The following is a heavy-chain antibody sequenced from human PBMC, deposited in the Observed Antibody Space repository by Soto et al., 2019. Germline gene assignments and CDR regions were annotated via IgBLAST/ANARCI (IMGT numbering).Heavy chain of an antibody. CDR2: INHSGST. V-gene: IGHV4-34*01. CDR1: GGSFSGYY. CDR3: ARGPTDYDY. J-gene: IGHJ4*02. D-gene: IGHD3-9*01. Sequence: SETLSLTCAVYGGSFSGYYWSWIRQPPGKGLEWIGEINHSGSTNYNPSLKSRVTISVDTSKNQFSLKLSSVTAADTAVYYCARGPTDYDYWGQGTLVTVSS.